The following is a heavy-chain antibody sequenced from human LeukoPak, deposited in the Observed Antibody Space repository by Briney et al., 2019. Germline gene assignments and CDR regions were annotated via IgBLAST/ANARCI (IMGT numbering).Heavy chain of an antibody. D-gene: IGHD5-24*01. CDR1: GFTFSNYP. J-gene: IGHJ4*02. V-gene: IGHV3-30-3*01. Sequence: GGSLRLSCAASGFTFSNYPIHWVRQAPGKGLEWVTVISSDGNNKYYADFVRGRFTIARDSSNNMVFLQMNSLRAEDTAVYYCARTFDRDGYRKFDYWGQGTLVTVST. CDR3: ARTFDRDGYRKFDY. CDR2: ISSDGNNK.